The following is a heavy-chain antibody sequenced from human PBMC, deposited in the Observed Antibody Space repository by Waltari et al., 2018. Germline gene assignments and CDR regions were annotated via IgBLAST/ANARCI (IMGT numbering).Heavy chain of an antibody. Sequence: QVQLQQWGAGLLKPSETLSLTCAVYGGSFSGYYWSWIRQPPGKGLEWIGEINHSGSTNYNPSLKSRVTISVDTSKNQFSLKLSSVTAADTAVYYCARGRYCSSTSCYTRYYYYMDVWGKGTTVTISS. V-gene: IGHV4-34*01. CDR3: ARGRYCSSTSCYTRYYYYMDV. CDR2: INHSGST. D-gene: IGHD2-2*02. J-gene: IGHJ6*03. CDR1: GGSFSGYY.